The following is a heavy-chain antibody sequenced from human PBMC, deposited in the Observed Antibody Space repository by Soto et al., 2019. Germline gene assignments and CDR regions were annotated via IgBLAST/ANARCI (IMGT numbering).Heavy chain of an antibody. CDR3: ARADMGSGWAFDY. V-gene: IGHV4-59*12. D-gene: IGHD6-19*01. Sequence: QVQLQESGPGLVKPSETLSLTCTVSGGSISSYYWSWIRQPPGKGLEWIGYIYYSGSTYYNPSLKSRVTISVDTSKNQFSLKLSSVTAADTAVYYCARADMGSGWAFDYWGQGTLVTVSS. CDR2: IYYSGST. CDR1: GGSISSYY. J-gene: IGHJ4*02.